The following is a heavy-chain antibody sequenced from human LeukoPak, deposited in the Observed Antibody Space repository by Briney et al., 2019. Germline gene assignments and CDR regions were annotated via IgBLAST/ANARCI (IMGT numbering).Heavy chain of an antibody. CDR2: ISWNSGSI. J-gene: IGHJ4*02. D-gene: IGHD5-18*01. Sequence: PGGSLRLSCAASGFTFDDYAMHWVRQAPGKGLEWVSGISWNSGSIGYADSVKGRFTISRDNAKNSLYLQINSLRAEDMALYYCAKDIRFRGYSYAFDCWGQGTLVTVSS. CDR3: AKDIRFRGYSYAFDC. CDR1: GFTFDDYA. V-gene: IGHV3-9*03.